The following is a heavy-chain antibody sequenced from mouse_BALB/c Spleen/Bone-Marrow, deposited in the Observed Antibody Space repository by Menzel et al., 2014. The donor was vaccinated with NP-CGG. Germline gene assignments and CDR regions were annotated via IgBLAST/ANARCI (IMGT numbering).Heavy chain of an antibody. CDR2: IDPSDSDA. CDR1: GYTFTIYW. V-gene: IGHV1-69*02. Sequence: VQLQESGAELVKPGASVKLSCKASGYTFTIYWMHWVKQSPGQGLEWIGEIDPSDSDANYNQKFKDKATVTVDKSSSTAYIQLSSLTSEDSAVYYCARSEDYDWAMDYWGQGTSVTVSS. D-gene: IGHD2-4*01. J-gene: IGHJ4*01. CDR3: ARSEDYDWAMDY.